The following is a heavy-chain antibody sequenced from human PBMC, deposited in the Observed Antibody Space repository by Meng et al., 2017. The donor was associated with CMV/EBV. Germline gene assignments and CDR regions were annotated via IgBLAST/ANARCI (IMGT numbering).Heavy chain of an antibody. Sequence: GYNWSWIRQPPGKGLEWIGEINHSGSTNYNPSLKSRVTISVDTSKNQFSLKLSSVTAADTAVYYCARVDGITIFGVVITEGYYFDYWGQGTLVTVSS. CDR2: INHSGST. V-gene: IGHV4-34*01. J-gene: IGHJ4*02. D-gene: IGHD3-3*01. CDR3: ARVDGITIFGVVITEGYYFDY. CDR1: GYN.